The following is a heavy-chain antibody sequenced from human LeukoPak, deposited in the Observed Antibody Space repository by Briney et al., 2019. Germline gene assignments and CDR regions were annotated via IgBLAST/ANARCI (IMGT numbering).Heavy chain of an antibody. J-gene: IGHJ3*02. D-gene: IGHD4-17*01. V-gene: IGHV4-59*01. CDR1: GGSISSYY. Sequence: ETLCLTCTVSGGSISSYYWSWIRQPPGKGLEWIGHIYYSGSIKYNPTLNSRVTISIDASKNQFSLKLSSVTAADTAVCYCARRSVTLDAFDIWGQGTIVSVSS. CDR2: IYYSGSI. CDR3: ARRSVTLDAFDI.